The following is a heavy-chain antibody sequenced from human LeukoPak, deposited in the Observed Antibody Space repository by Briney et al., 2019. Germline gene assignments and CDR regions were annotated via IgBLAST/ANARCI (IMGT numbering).Heavy chain of an antibody. CDR1: GFTFSSYE. J-gene: IGHJ6*02. CDR3: AVWGSTVVTPLGMDV. Sequence: GGSLRLSCAASGFTFSSYEMNWVRQAPGKGLEWVSYISSSGSTIYYADSVKGRFTISRDNAKNSLYLQMNSLRAEDTAVYYCAVWGSTVVTPLGMDVWGQGTTVTVSS. V-gene: IGHV3-48*03. CDR2: ISSSGSTI. D-gene: IGHD4-23*01.